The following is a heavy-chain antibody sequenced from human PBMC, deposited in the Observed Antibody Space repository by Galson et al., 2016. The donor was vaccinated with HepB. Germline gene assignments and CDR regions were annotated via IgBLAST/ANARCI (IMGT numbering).Heavy chain of an antibody. CDR2: ISWSSDTI. Sequence: SLRLSCAASGFNFNEYAMYWVRQAPGKGLEWVSGISWSSDTIGYADSVKGRFTISRDNAKNSLYLQMNSLRPEDTAVYYCAKDTVWFGQSPSRGTMDVWGQGTTVTVSS. D-gene: IGHD3-10*01. CDR3: AKDTVWFGQSPSRGTMDV. J-gene: IGHJ6*02. V-gene: IGHV3-9*01. CDR1: GFNFNEYA.